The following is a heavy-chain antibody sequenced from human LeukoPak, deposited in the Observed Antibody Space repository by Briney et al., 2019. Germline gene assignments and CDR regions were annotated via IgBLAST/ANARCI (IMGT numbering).Heavy chain of an antibody. D-gene: IGHD2/OR15-2a*01. CDR3: AKSLSSCSTTACPSPYYYYYMDV. CDR1: GGTFNTYA. CDR2: IIPIFATP. Sequence: ASVKVSCKASGGTFNTYAISWVRQAPGQGLEWMGGIIPIFATPTYAQKFQGRVTITRVDSSSTAYMELNSLRSDDTAVYYCAKSLSSCSTTACPSPYYYYYMDVWGEGTTVTVSS. V-gene: IGHV1-69*05. J-gene: IGHJ6*03.